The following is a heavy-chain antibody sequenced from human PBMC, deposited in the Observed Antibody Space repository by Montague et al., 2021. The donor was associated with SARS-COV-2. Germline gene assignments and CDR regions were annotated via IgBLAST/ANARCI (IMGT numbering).Heavy chain of an antibody. J-gene: IGHJ4*02. CDR3: AREHSGSWVHLDN. Sequence: TLSLTCTVSGGSISSSSYYWSWIRQPSGKGLEWIGRIYTSGTTXYXXXXKSRVTISVDTSKNQFSLKLTSVTAADTAVDYCAREHSGSWVHLDNWCQGSLVTVSA. CDR2: IYTSGTT. CDR1: GGSISSSSYY. D-gene: IGHD5-12*01. V-gene: IGHV4-61*02.